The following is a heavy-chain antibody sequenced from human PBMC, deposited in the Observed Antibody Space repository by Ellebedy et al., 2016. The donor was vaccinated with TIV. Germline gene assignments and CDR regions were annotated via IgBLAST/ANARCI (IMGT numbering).Heavy chain of an antibody. CDR2: ISDSGDST. V-gene: IGHV3-23*01. CDR1: GFTFSSYA. Sequence: GGSLRLSCAASGFTFSSYAMSWVRQAPGKGLEWVSAISDSGDSTNYADSVKGRFTISRDDSKNTLYLQMNSLRAEDTAVYYCAKRSRGSGGSYWGQGTLVTVSS. D-gene: IGHD2-15*01. CDR3: AKRSRGSGGSY. J-gene: IGHJ4*02.